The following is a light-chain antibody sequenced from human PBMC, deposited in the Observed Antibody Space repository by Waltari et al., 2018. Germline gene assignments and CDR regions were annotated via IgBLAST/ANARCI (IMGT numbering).Light chain of an antibody. CDR2: EVS. CDR1: NSNIGTYSL. Sequence: QSALTQPASVSGSPGQSITISCTGSNSNIGTYSLVSLFQHRPGTAPNLIIYEVSQRPSGVSVRFSGSSSGNTASLTISGLQAEDEADYYCSSYAGSVPYVFGTGTTVTVL. J-gene: IGLJ1*01. V-gene: IGLV2-23*02. CDR3: SSYAGSVPYV.